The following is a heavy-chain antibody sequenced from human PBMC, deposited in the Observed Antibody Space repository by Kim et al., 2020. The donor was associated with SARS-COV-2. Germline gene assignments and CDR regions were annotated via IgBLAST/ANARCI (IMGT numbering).Heavy chain of an antibody. V-gene: IGHV4-31*03. CDR1: GGSISSGGYY. CDR3: ARAPPLGYCSSTSCYGGPRLIYGMDV. D-gene: IGHD2-2*01. Sequence: SETLSLTCTVSGGSISSGGYYWSWIRQHPGKGLEWIGYIYYSGSTYYNPSLKSRVTISVDTSKNQFSLKLSSVTAADTAVYYCARAPPLGYCSSTSCYGGPRLIYGMDVWGQGTTVTVSS. CDR2: IYYSGST. J-gene: IGHJ6*02.